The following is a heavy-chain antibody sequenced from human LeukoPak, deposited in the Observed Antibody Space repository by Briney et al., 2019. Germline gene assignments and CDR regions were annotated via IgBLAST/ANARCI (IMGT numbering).Heavy chain of an antibody. D-gene: IGHD3-9*01. CDR2: INHSGST. V-gene: IGHV4-34*01. CDR3: ARTAGYFDWSGDY. CDR1: GGSFSGYY. Sequence: SETLSLTCAVYGGSFSGYYWGWIRQPPGKGLEWIGEINHSGSTNYNPSLKSRVTISVDTSKNQFSLKLSSVTAADTAVYYCARTAGYFDWSGDYWGQGTLVTVSS. J-gene: IGHJ4*02.